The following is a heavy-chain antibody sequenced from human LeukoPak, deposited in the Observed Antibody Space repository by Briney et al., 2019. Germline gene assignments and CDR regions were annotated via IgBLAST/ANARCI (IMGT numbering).Heavy chain of an antibody. CDR1: GFTFSSHG. V-gene: IGHV3-33*01. D-gene: IGHD1-7*01. CDR2: IWYDGSKK. CDR3: ARDLGNWNYGSCYFDP. Sequence: PGGSLRLSCAASGFTFSSHGFHWVRQAPGKGLEGVAVIWYDGSKKYYADSVKGRFTISRDDSKNTLYLQMNSLRADDTAVYYCARDLGNWNYGSCYFDPWGQGTLVTVSS. J-gene: IGHJ5*02.